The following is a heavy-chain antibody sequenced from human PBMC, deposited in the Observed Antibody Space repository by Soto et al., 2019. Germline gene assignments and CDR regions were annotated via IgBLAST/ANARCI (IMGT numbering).Heavy chain of an antibody. D-gene: IGHD3-3*01. J-gene: IGHJ6*02. Sequence: SGKVSGKASGFTFTSSAVQWVRQARGQRLEWIGWIVVGSGNTNYAQKFQERVTITRDMSTSTAYMELSSLRSEDTAVYYCAAGVRYDFWSGYYTTGYYYYGMDVWGQGTKVTVS. CDR2: IVVGSGNT. CDR1: GFTFTSSA. V-gene: IGHV1-58*01. CDR3: AAGVRYDFWSGYYTTGYYYYGMDV.